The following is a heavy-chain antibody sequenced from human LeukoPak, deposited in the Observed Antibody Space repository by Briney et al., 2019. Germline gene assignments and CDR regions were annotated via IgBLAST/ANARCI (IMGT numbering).Heavy chain of an antibody. J-gene: IGHJ4*02. CDR1: GGSVTSGTFY. Sequence: SQTLSLTCTVSGGSVTSGTFYWSWIRQPPGKGLEWIGYISHSGSTYSNPSLKSRVTISVDRSKNQFSLKLSSVTVADTAVYYCCRVACDSGFCNVDYWGQGTLVPVTS. D-gene: IGHD3-22*01. V-gene: IGHV4-30-2*01. CDR3: CRVACDSGFCNVDY. CDR2: ISHSGST.